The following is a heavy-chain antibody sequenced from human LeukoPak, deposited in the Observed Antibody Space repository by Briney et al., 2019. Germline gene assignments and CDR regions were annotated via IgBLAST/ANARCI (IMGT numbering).Heavy chain of an antibody. D-gene: IGHD6-6*01. V-gene: IGHV1-46*01. CDR3: AREYSSTSRWFDP. J-gene: IGHJ5*02. CDR2: INPSGGST. Sequence: ASVKVSCKASGYTFTSYGISWVRQAPGQGLEWMGIINPSGGSTSYAQKFQGRVTMTRDTSTSTVYMELSSLRSEDTAVYYCAREYSSTSRWFDPWGQGTLVTVSS. CDR1: GYTFTSYG.